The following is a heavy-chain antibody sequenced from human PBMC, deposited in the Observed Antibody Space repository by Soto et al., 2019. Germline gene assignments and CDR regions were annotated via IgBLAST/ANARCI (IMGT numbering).Heavy chain of an antibody. Sequence: NPSETLSLTCTVSGDSINGVAFYWNWVSQHPVKGLEWIGYIYYTGSAYYNPSLKSRVTISVDTSKNQFSLNLNSVTAADAAIYYCAGSTTTLPLFPYWGQGALVTSPQ. CDR3: AGSTTTLPLFPY. J-gene: IGHJ4*02. CDR1: GDSINGVAFY. V-gene: IGHV4-31*03. D-gene: IGHD1-1*01. CDR2: IYYTGSA.